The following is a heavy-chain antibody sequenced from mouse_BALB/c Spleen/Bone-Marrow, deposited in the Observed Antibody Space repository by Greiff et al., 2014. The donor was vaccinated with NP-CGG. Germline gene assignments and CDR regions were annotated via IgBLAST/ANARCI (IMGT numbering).Heavy chain of an antibody. V-gene: IGHV14-3*02. Sequence: EVKLVESGAELVKPGASVKLSCTAPGFNIKDTYMHWVKQRPEQGLEWIGRIDPANGNTKYDPKFQGKATITADTSSNTAYLQLSSLTSEDTAVYYCASYRYAWYFDVWGAGTTVTVSS. CDR1: GFNIKDTY. CDR2: IDPANGNT. D-gene: IGHD2-14*01. CDR3: ASYRYAWYFDV. J-gene: IGHJ1*01.